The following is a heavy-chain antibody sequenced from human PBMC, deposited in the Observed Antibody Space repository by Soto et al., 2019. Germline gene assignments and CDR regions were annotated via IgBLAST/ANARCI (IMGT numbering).Heavy chain of an antibody. CDR3: ARELRAMGPRFDY. V-gene: IGHV3-21*01. D-gene: IGHD5-18*01. CDR1: GFTFSSYS. Sequence: PGGSLRLSCAASGFTFSSYSMNWVRQAPGKGLEWVSSISSSSSYIYYADSVKGRFTISRDNAKNSLYLQMNSLRAEDTAVYYCARELRAMGPRFDYWGQGTLVTVSS. J-gene: IGHJ4*02. CDR2: ISSSSSYI.